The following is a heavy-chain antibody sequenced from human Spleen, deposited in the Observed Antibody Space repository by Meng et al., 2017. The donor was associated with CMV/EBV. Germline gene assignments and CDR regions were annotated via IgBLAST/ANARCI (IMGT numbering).Heavy chain of an antibody. V-gene: IGHV3-64*02. D-gene: IGHD6-6*01. Sequence: GGSLSLSCAASGVTFSSYAMHWVRQAPGKGLEYVSAISSNGGSTYYADSVKGRFTISRDNSKNTLYLQMGSLRAEDMAVYYCARGTQLLEQLVDYWGQGTLITVSS. CDR3: ARGTQLLEQLVDY. CDR1: GVTFSSYA. CDR2: ISSNGGST. J-gene: IGHJ4*02.